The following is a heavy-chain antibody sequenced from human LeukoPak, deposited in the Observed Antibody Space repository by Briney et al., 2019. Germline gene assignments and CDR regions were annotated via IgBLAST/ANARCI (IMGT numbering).Heavy chain of an antibody. CDR3: ARSPAAAGTGWFDP. J-gene: IGHJ5*02. CDR1: GFTFSSYE. D-gene: IGHD6-13*01. Sequence: GGSLRLSCAASGFTFSSYEMDWVRQAPGKGLEWVSYISSSGSTIYYADSVKGRFTISRDNAKNSLYLQMNSLRAEDTAVYYCARSPAAAGTGWFDPWGQGTLVTVSS. CDR2: ISSSGSTI. V-gene: IGHV3-48*03.